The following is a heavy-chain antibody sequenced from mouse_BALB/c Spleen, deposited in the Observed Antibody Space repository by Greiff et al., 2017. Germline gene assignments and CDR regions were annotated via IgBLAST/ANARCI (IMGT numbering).Heavy chain of an antibody. CDR3: ASDDYDGRCFDY. D-gene: IGHD2-4*01. CDR2: INPYNGDT. Sequence: VQLQQSGPELVKPGASVKISCKASGYSFTGYFMNWVMQSHGKSLEWIGRINPYNGDTFYNQKFKGKATLTVDKSSSTAHMELRSLASEDSAVYYCASDDYDGRCFDYWGQGTTLTVSS. CDR1: GYSFTGYF. J-gene: IGHJ2*01. V-gene: IGHV1-20*02.